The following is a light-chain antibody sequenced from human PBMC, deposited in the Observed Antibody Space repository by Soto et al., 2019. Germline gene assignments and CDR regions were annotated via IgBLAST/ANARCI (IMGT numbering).Light chain of an antibody. CDR3: SSYISSSTVI. Sequence: QSALTQPASVSGSPGQSITISCTGSSSDVGGYNHVSWYQQHPGKAPKLMIYEVSDRPSGVSNRFSGSKSGNTASLTISGLRAEDEADYYCSSYISSSTVIFGGGTKLTVL. CDR2: EVS. V-gene: IGLV2-14*03. J-gene: IGLJ2*01. CDR1: SSDVGGYNH.